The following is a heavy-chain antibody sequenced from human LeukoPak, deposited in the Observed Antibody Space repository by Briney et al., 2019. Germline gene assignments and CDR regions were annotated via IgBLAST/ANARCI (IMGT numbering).Heavy chain of an antibody. CDR3: GRGSKYGSSGYFDN. CDR1: GGSISSYY. Sequence: SETLSLTCTVSGGSISSYYWSWIRQPPGKGLEWIGYIYYSGSTNYNPSLKSRVTISVDTSKNQFSLKLSSVTAADTAVYYCGRGSKYGSSGYFDNGGQGPRVTVSS. J-gene: IGHJ4*02. CDR2: IYYSGST. D-gene: IGHD6-13*01. V-gene: IGHV4-59*01.